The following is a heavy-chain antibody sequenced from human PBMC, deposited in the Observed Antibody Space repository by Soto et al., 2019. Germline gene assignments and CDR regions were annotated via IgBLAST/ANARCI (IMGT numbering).Heavy chain of an antibody. J-gene: IGHJ4*02. CDR2: TYNSGTT. D-gene: IGHD3-3*01. V-gene: IGHV4-30-4*01. CDR3: ARGPSADKIDY. Sequence: QVQLQESGPGLVEPSQTLSLTCTVSGDSISSGYFWSWIRQSPGKGLEWIGHTYNSGTTYNNPSLRRRGTLSIDTSRNQFSLRLTSVTAADTAVYYCARGPSADKIDYWGQGTLVTVSS. CDR1: GDSISSGYF.